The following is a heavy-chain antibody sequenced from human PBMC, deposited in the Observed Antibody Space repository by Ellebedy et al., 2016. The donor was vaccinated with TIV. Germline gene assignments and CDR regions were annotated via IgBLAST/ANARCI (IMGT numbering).Heavy chain of an antibody. CDR2: VHSTGKI. V-gene: IGHV4-61*01. J-gene: IGHJ5*02. CDR1: GGSVTSGSFY. D-gene: IGHD2-21*01. CDR3: ARGLPFDP. Sequence: GSLRLXCTVSGGSVTSGSFYWSWIRQSPGKGLEWIGYVHSTGKIDYNPSLTSRVTISLDTSKNQFSLRLTSVTAADTAVYYCARGLPFDPWGQGALVTVSS.